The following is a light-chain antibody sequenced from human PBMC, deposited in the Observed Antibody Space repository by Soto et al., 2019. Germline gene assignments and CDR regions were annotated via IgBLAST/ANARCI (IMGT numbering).Light chain of an antibody. CDR1: SSDVGGYNH. CDR2: EVT. CDR3: NSYTNSGTFWV. Sequence: QSVLTQPASVSGSPGQSITISCTGTSSDVGGYNHVSWYQQHPGKAPKVIIYEVTNRPSGVSNRFSGSKSGNTASLTISGLQAEDEADYYCNSYTNSGTFWVFSGGTKVTVL. J-gene: IGLJ3*02. V-gene: IGLV2-14*01.